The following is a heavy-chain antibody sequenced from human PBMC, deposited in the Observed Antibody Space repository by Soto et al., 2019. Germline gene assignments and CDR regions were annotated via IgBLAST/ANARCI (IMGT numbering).Heavy chain of an antibody. CDR1: GFTFSDYY. CDR2: ISSSSSYT. J-gene: IGHJ6*02. Sequence: PGGSLRLSCAASGFTFSDYYMSWIRQAPGKWLEWVSYISSSSSYTNYADSVKGRFTISRDNAKNSLYLQMNSLRAEDTAVYYCARGLEYYDILTGYWTLYGMDVWGQGXTVTVYS. V-gene: IGHV3-11*06. CDR3: ARGLEYYDILTGYWTLYGMDV. D-gene: IGHD3-9*01.